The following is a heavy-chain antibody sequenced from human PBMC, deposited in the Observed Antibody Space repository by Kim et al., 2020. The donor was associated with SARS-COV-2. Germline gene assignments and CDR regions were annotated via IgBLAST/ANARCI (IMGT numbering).Heavy chain of an antibody. CDR1: GYTFTSYA. Sequence: ASVKVSCKASGYTFTSYAMHWVRQAPGQRLEWMGWINAGNGNTKYSQKFQGRVTITRDTSASTAYMELSSLRSEDTAVYYCARGGPGTIFGVVIVWGQGTLVTVSS. V-gene: IGHV1-3*01. D-gene: IGHD3-3*01. J-gene: IGHJ4*02. CDR3: ARGGPGTIFGVVIV. CDR2: INAGNGNT.